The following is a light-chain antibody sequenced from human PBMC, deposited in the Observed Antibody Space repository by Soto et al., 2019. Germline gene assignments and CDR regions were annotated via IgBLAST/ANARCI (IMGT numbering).Light chain of an antibody. J-gene: IGLJ1*01. CDR3: ASFRSGTILV. CDR2: RVN. CDR1: RSDIGDSNF. V-gene: IGLV2-14*01. Sequence: QSALTQPASVSGAPGQSGTISCTGPRSDIGDSNFISWYQHSPGKAPRLLIYRVNNRPSGVSGRFSGSKAGNTASLTISGLLDDDEADYFCASFRSGTILVFGSGTKVTVL.